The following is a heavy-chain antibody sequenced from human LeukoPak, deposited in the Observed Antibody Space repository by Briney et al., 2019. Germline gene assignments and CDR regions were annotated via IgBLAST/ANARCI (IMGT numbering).Heavy chain of an antibody. CDR1: SRTFHRYA. V-gene: IGHV1-69*01. Sequence: GSSVKLYSQPASRTFHRYAISWERQAPGQGLEWMGGIIPIFGKTNYAQKIQDRVTITQDEYTSTAYMELSSLRSEDTAVYYCARDARDDYYGSGSYSGYWGQGTLVTVSS. CDR2: IIPIFGKT. J-gene: IGHJ4*02. D-gene: IGHD3-10*01. CDR3: ARDARDDYYGSGSYSGY.